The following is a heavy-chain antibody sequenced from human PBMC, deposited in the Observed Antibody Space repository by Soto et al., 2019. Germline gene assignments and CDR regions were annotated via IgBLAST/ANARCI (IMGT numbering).Heavy chain of an antibody. CDR1: GASISSKSYY. D-gene: IGHD4-4*01. CDR3: ARLEADYRGWFDP. V-gene: IGHV4-39*01. Sequence: QLQLQESGPGLVKPSETLSLTCTVSGASISSKSYYWGWIRQPPGKGLEWIGSLYYSGSTYYNSSLKSRVTISVETSKNQFSLKLSSVTATDTAVYYCARLEADYRGWFDPWGQGTLVTVSS. J-gene: IGHJ5*02. CDR2: LYYSGST.